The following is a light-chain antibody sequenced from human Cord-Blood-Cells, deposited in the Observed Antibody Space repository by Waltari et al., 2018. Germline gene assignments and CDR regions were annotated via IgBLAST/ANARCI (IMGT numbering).Light chain of an antibody. J-gene: IGKJ1*01. Sequence: EIVMTQSPATLSVSPGERATLSCRASQSVSSNLAWYQQKPGQAPRPLIYGASTRATGIPARFSGSVSGTEFTLTISSLQSEDFAVYYCQQYNNWPLAFGQGTKVEIK. CDR1: QSVSSN. V-gene: IGKV3-15*01. CDR2: GAS. CDR3: QQYNNWPLA.